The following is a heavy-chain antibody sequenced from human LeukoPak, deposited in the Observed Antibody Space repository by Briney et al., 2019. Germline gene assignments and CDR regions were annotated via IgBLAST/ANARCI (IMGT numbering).Heavy chain of an antibody. CDR3: ARGPPPYSGYEYYFDC. CDR1: GFTVSSNY. D-gene: IGHD5-12*01. V-gene: IGHV3-53*01. J-gene: IGHJ4*02. CDR2: IFTGGST. Sequence: GGSLRLSCAASGFTVSSNYMSWVRQAPGKGLEWVSVIFTGGSTYSADSVKGRFTISRDNSTNTLYLKMNSLRAEDTAVYYCARGPPPYSGYEYYFDCWGQGAVVTVSS.